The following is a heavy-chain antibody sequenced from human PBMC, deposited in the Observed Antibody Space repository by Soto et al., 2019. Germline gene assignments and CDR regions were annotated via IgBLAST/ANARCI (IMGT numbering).Heavy chain of an antibody. CDR1: GGSISSYY. CDR3: ASIPYCGGDCYQKDY. V-gene: IGHV4-59*08. CDR2: IYYSGST. Sequence: SETLSLTCTVSGGSISSYYWSWIRQPPGKGLEWIGYIYYSGSTNYNPSLKSRVTISVDTSKNQFSLKLSSVTAADTAVYYCASIPYCGGDCYQKDYWGQGTLVTVSS. J-gene: IGHJ4*02. D-gene: IGHD2-21*01.